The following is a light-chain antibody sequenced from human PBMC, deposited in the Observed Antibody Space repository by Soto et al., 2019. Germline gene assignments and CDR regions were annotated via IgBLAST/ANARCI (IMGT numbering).Light chain of an antibody. J-gene: IGKJ4*01. Sequence: DIQMTQSPSSLSASVGDRVTITCLASQVISKFLNWYQLKPGKAPKLLIFDASELETGVTSRFSGRRSGTDFSFTISSLQPEDIATYYCQQYDNYPLTFGGGTKVDI. CDR2: DAS. V-gene: IGKV1-33*01. CDR3: QQYDNYPLT. CDR1: QVISKF.